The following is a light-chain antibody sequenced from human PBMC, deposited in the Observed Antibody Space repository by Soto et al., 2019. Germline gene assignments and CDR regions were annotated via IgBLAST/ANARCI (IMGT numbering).Light chain of an antibody. J-gene: IGLJ1*01. Sequence: QSVLTQPASVSGSPGQSITISCTGSTSDVGAYNYVSWYKHHPGQAPQLMTYEVSNRPSGVSNRFSGSKSGNTASLTISGLQADDEGDYYCSSKTSSGYPFVFGTGTKVTVL. CDR2: EVS. V-gene: IGLV2-14*01. CDR3: SSKTSSGYPFV. CDR1: TSDVGAYNY.